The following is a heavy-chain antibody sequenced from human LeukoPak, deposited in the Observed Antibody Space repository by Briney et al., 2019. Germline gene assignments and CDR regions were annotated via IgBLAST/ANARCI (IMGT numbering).Heavy chain of an antibody. CDR2: IYHSGST. Sequence: SETLSLTCAVSGYSISSDYYWGWIRQPPGKGLEWIGSIYHSGSTYYNPSLKSRVTISVDTSKNQFSLKLSSVTAADTAVFDRASGQDYDMKEFDYWGQGTLVTVSS. CDR3: ASGQDYDMKEFDY. CDR1: GYSISSDYY. D-gene: IGHD3-22*01. J-gene: IGHJ4*02. V-gene: IGHV4-38-2*01.